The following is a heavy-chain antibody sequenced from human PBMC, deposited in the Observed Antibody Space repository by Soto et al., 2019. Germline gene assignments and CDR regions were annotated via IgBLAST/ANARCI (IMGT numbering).Heavy chain of an antibody. J-gene: IGHJ4*02. CDR2: IIPIIGTA. D-gene: IGHD2-15*01. CDR1: GDTFSSYP. Sequence: QVQLVQSGAEVKKPGSSVKVSCKASGDTFSSYPIHWVRQAPGQGLEWVGGIIPIIGTANYAQKFQGRVTITSGESTSTAYMEPNSLRSEDTAVYYCARESPRAATPHWGQGTLVTVSS. V-gene: IGHV1-69*01. CDR3: ARESPRAATPH.